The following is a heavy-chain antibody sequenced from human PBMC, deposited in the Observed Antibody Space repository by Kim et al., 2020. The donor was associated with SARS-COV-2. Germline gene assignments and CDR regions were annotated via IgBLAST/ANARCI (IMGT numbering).Heavy chain of an antibody. CDR3: ATDLDGPSGGSCYSRCFDY. J-gene: IGHJ4*02. Sequence: ASVKVSCKVSGYTLTELSMHWVRQAPGKGLEWMGGFDPEDGETIYAQKFQGRVTMTEDTSTDTAYMELSSLRSEDTAVYYCATDLDGPSGGSCYSRCFDYWGQGTLVTVSS. CDR1: GYTLTELS. V-gene: IGHV1-24*01. CDR2: FDPEDGET. D-gene: IGHD2-15*01.